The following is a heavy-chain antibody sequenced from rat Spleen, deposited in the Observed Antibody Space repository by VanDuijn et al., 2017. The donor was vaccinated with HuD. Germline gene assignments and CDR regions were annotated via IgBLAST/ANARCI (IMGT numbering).Heavy chain of an antibody. V-gene: IGHV5-7*01. Sequence: EVQLVESGGGLVQPGRSLKLSCAASGFTFSDYYMAWVRQAPTKGLEWVATISYDGSNNYYRDSVKGRFIISRENAKGTLYLQRDSLRYDDTATYYCSRRSWGDPFKYWGQGVMVTVSS. CDR2: ISYDGSNN. D-gene: IGHD4-6*01. CDR1: GFTFSDYY. CDR3: SRRSWGDPFKY. J-gene: IGHJ2*01.